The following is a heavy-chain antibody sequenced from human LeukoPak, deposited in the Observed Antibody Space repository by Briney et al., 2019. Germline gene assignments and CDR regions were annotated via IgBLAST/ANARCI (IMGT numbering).Heavy chain of an antibody. CDR3: AREVAGAVYFDY. J-gene: IGHJ4*02. D-gene: IGHD2-15*01. CDR1: GFTFSGYN. V-gene: IGHV3-21*01. CDR2: ITSSSIYI. Sequence: GGSLRLSCAVSGFTFSGYNMNWVRQAPGKGLEWVASITSSSIYIYYADSVKGRFTISRDNAKNSLYLQMNSLRAEDTAVYYCAREVAGAVYFDYWGQGTLVTVSS.